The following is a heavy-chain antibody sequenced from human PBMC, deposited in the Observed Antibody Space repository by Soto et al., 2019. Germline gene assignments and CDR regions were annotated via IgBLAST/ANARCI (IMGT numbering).Heavy chain of an antibody. CDR1: GGSISSYY. J-gene: IGHJ4*02. V-gene: IGHV4-59*12. CDR2: IYHSGST. Sequence: SETLCLTCTVSGGSISSYYWSWIRQPPGKGLEWIGEIYHSGSTNYNPSLKSRVTISVDTSKNQFSLKLSSVTAADTAVYYCARGLGRYCSSTSCRRSGNYFDYWGQGTLVTVSS. CDR3: ARGLGRYCSSTSCRRSGNYFDY. D-gene: IGHD2-2*01.